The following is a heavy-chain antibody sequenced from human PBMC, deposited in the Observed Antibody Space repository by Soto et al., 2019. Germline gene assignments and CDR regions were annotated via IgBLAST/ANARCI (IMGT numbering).Heavy chain of an antibody. CDR3: ARRGHGSGSYHPFDY. J-gene: IGHJ4*02. CDR2: IYPGDSDT. CDR1: GYSFSSHW. V-gene: IGHV5-51*01. D-gene: IGHD3-10*01. Sequence: GEFLKISCKGSGYSFSSHWIDWVRQMPGKGLEWMGIIYPGDSDTRYSPSFQGQVLISADTSISTAYLQWSSLKASDTAMYYCARRGHGSGSYHPFDYWGQGALVTVSS.